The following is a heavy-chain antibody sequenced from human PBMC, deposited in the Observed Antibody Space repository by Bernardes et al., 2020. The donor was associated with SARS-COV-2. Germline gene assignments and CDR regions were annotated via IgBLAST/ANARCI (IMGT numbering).Heavy chain of an antibody. Sequence: GGSLRLSCAASGFTFSSSSMNWVRQAPGQGLEWVSSISSSSSYIYYADSVKGRFTISRDNAKNSLYLQMNSLRAEDTAVYYCARDLVVVPAAGGYYYGMDVWGQGTTVTVSS. CDR1: GFTFSSSS. V-gene: IGHV3-21*01. CDR3: ARDLVVVPAAGGYYYGMDV. J-gene: IGHJ6*02. CDR2: ISSSSSYI. D-gene: IGHD2-2*01.